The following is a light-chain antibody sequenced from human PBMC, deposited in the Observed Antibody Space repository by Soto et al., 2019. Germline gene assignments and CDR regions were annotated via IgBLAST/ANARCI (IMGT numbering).Light chain of an antibody. CDR1: QSLGNW. CDR3: QQNSPDSPWS. V-gene: IGKV1-5*01. Sequence: DIQLTQSPSTLSASVGDTITITCRASQSLGNWLDWDQQAPGKPPNLLIYDVSTLHPGVPFRFRGSGSGTEFTLTISNLQPTDFTTYFCQQNSPDSPWSFGQGTKV. CDR2: DVS. J-gene: IGKJ1*01.